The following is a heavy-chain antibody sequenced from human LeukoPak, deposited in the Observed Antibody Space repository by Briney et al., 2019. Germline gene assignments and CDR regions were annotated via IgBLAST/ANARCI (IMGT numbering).Heavy chain of an antibody. Sequence: SETLSLTCTVSGGSVSSSSYYCAWIRQPPGMGLEWIGSMYYTGITPYNPDPSLKSLVTTSVETSSNWFSLELTSCTAPDTACYYCATIPGSSTSWFHFDSWGQGTLVTVSS. V-gene: IGHV4-39*01. J-gene: IGHJ4*02. D-gene: IGHD6-13*01. CDR2: MYYTGIT. CDR1: GGSVSSSSYY. CDR3: ATIPGSSTSWFHFDS.